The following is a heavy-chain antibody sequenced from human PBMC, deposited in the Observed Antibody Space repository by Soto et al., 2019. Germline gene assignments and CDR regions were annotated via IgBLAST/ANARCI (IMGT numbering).Heavy chain of an antibody. CDR1: GFTFSNAW. D-gene: IGHD3-22*01. V-gene: IGHV3-15*07. CDR3: TTDPTRPSYYYVRSGSRIRDV. CDR2: IKSKTDGGTT. J-gene: IGHJ6*02. Sequence: GGSVRLSCAASGFTFSNAWMNWVRQALGKGLEWVGRIKSKTDGGTTDYAAPVKGRFTISRDDLKNTLYLQMNSLKTEDTAVYYCTTDPTRPSYYYVRSGSRIRDVWGQGITVTVTS.